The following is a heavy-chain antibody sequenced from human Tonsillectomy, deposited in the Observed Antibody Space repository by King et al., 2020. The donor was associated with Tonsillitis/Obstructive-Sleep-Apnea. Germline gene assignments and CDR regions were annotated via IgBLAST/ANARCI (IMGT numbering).Heavy chain of an antibody. J-gene: IGHJ4*02. Sequence: VQLVESGGGLVQPGGSLRLSCAASGFTFNTYSMSWVRQAPGKGLEWVANIRLQGSEKYYVASVKGRFTISRDNAKNSLYLQMNSLRAEDTAVYFCAREYCSGGSCYRIFDCWGQGTLVIVSS. D-gene: IGHD2-15*01. CDR1: GFTFNTYS. CDR3: AREYCSGGSCYRIFDC. V-gene: IGHV3-7*04. CDR2: IRLQGSEK.